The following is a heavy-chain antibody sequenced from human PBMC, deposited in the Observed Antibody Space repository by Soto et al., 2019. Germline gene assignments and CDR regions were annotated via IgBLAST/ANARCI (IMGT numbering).Heavy chain of an antibody. V-gene: IGHV1-24*01. CDR1: GHTLTELS. Sequence: QVQLLQSGAEVKKPGASVKVSCKVSGHTLTELSMHWVRQAPGRGLEWMGGFDPEDGETIFAKKFQGRVTMTEDTSTDSTYMELTSLRSEDSAVYYCAAGGTRWLLSPFDYWGQGTLVTISS. CDR2: FDPEDGET. J-gene: IGHJ4*02. D-gene: IGHD1-1*01. CDR3: AAGGTRWLLSPFDY.